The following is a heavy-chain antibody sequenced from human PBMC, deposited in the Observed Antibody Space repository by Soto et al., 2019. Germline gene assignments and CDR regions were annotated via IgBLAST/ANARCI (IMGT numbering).Heavy chain of an antibody. CDR3: ARTVALTGTNWFDP. CDR2: IYYSGST. Sequence: SENLSLTCTVSGGSISSYYWSWIRQPPGKGLEWIGYIYYSGSTNYNPSLKSRVTISVDTSKNQFSLKLNSVTAADTAFYYCARTVALTGTNWFDPWGRGTLVTVSS. J-gene: IGHJ5*02. CDR1: GGSISSYY. D-gene: IGHD6-19*01. V-gene: IGHV4-59*01.